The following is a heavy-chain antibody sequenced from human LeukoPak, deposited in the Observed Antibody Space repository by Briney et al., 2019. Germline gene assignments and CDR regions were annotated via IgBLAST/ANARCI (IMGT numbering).Heavy chain of an antibody. V-gene: IGHV4-34*01. CDR1: GGSFSGYY. CDR3: ARGKTKKPGPNYYYYDMDV. D-gene: IGHD1-14*01. Sequence: SETLSLTCAVYGGSFSGYYWSWIRQPPGKGLEWIGEINHSGSTNYNPSLKSRVTISVDTSKNQFSLKLSSVTAADTAVYYCARGKTKKPGPNYYYYDMDVWGKGTTVTVSS. J-gene: IGHJ6*03. CDR2: INHSGST.